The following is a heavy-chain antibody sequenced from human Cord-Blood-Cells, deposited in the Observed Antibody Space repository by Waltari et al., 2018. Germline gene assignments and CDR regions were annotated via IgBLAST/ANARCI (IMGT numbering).Heavy chain of an antibody. CDR3: ARPDYYGSGSYYNYYFDY. V-gene: IGHV3-30-3*01. Sequence: QVQLVESGGGVVQPGRSLRLSRAASGFTFSSYAMHWVRQAPGKGLEWVAVISYDGSNKYYADSVKGRFTISRDNSKNTLYLQMNSLRAEDTAVYYCARPDYYGSGSYYNYYFDYWGQGTLVTVSS. CDR2: ISYDGSNK. CDR1: GFTFSSYA. D-gene: IGHD3-10*01. J-gene: IGHJ4*02.